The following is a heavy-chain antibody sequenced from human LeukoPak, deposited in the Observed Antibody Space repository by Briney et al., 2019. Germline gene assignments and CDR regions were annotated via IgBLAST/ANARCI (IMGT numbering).Heavy chain of an antibody. J-gene: IGHJ4*02. CDR3: ARGRPGDYFDY. Sequence: ASVKVSCKTSGYTFTDYYMHWVRQAAGQGLEWMGWINPNSGGTSYLQNFQGRVTMTRDTSISTAYMDLSRLRSDDTAVYYCARGRPGDYFDYWGQGTLVTVSS. V-gene: IGHV1-2*02. CDR1: GYTFTDYY. D-gene: IGHD6-25*01. CDR2: INPNSGGT.